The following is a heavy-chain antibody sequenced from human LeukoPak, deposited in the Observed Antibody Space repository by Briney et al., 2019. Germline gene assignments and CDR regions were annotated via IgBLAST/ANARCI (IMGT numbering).Heavy chain of an antibody. Sequence: GGSLRLSCAASGFTFSSYAMSWVRQAPGKGLEWVSATSGSGGSTYYADSVKGRFTISRDNSKNTLYLQMNSLRAEDTAVYYCAKGGSRGYVGGVDYWGQGTLVTVSS. CDR2: TSGSGGST. CDR1: GFTFSSYA. J-gene: IGHJ4*02. V-gene: IGHV3-23*01. CDR3: AKGGSRGYVGGVDY. D-gene: IGHD5-12*01.